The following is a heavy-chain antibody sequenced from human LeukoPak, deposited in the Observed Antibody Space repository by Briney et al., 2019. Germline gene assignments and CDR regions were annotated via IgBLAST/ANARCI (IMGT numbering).Heavy chain of an antibody. CDR3: ARERNSYYYDSSGYRY. D-gene: IGHD3-22*01. CDR1: GFTFSSYA. CDR2: ISYDGSNK. V-gene: IGHV3-30*01. J-gene: IGHJ4*02. Sequence: GGSLRLSCAASGFTFSSYAMHWVRQAPGKGLEWVAVISYDGSNKYYADSAKGRFTISRDNSKNTPYLQMNSLRAEDTAVYYCARERNSYYYDSSGYRYWGQGTLVTVSS.